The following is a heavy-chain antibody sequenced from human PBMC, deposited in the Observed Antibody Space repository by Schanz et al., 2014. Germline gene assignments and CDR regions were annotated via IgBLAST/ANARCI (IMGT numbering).Heavy chain of an antibody. CDR2: ISAYTNNT. D-gene: IGHD2-15*01. V-gene: IGHV1-18*01. J-gene: IGHJ5*02. Sequence: QVQLVQSGAEVKKPGASVKVSCKASGYTFTSHGISWVRQAPGQGLEWMGWISAYTNNTNYAQKVQGRVTMTTDTSTGTAYMELSSLRSEDTAVYYCARGRGCTGGSCYSWFDLWGQGTLVTVSS. CDR3: ARGRGCTGGSCYSWFDL. CDR1: GYTFTSHG.